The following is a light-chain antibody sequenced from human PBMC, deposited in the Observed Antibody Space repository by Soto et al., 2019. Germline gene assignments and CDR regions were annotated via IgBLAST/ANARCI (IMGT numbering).Light chain of an antibody. Sequence: EIVLTQSPGTLSLSPGERATLSCRSSHSVSSNYLAWYQQKPGQAPRLLIYDVSSRATGIPDRFSGSGSGTDFTLTISRLEPVHFAVYYCQQYGISPKFGQGTTVEIK. CDR2: DVS. CDR1: HSVSSNY. J-gene: IGKJ1*01. V-gene: IGKV3-20*01. CDR3: QQYGISPK.